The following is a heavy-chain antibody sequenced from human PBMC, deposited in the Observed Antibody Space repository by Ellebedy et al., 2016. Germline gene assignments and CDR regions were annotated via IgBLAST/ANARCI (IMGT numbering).Heavy chain of an antibody. Sequence: GESLKISXATSGFTFSHYYMSWIRQAPGKGLEWISYISSSGRTIYYADSVMGRFTISRGNAKKSLYLQMNSLRAEDTAVYYCASSGYDFWNGLYYFDYWGQGTLVTVSS. CDR2: ISSSGRTI. J-gene: IGHJ4*02. CDR1: GFTFSHYY. V-gene: IGHV3-11*01. CDR3: ASSGYDFWNGLYYFDY. D-gene: IGHD3-3*01.